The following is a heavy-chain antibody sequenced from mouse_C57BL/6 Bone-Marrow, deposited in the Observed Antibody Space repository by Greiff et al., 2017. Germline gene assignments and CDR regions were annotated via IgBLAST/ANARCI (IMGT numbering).Heavy chain of an antibody. CDR1: GYTFTSYG. J-gene: IGHJ2*01. V-gene: IGHV1-81*01. CDR2: IYPRSGNT. CDR3: ARNPHNYGDPLFDY. D-gene: IGHD1-1*01. Sequence: QVQLKESGAELARPGASVKLSCKASGYTFTSYGISWVKQRTGQGLEWIGEIYPRSGNTYYNEKFKGKATLTADKSSSTAYMELRSLTSEDSAVYFCARNPHNYGDPLFDYWGQGTTLTVSS.